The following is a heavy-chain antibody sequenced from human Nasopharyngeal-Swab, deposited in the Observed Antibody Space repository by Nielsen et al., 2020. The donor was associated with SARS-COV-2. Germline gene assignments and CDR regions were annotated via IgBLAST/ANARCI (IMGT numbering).Heavy chain of an antibody. CDR1: GFTFSSYD. J-gene: IGHJ3*02. D-gene: IGHD3-22*01. Sequence: GESLKISCAASGFTFSSYDMHWVRQATGKGLEWVSAIGTAGDTYYPGSVKGRFTISRENAKNSLYLQMNSLRAGDTAVYYCARDGGYYYDSSGSIGAFDIWGQGTMVTVSS. V-gene: IGHV3-13*01. CDR2: IGTAGDT. CDR3: ARDGGYYYDSSGSIGAFDI.